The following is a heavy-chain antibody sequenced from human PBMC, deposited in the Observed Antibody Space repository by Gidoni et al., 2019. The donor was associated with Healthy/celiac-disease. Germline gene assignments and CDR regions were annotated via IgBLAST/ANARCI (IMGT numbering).Heavy chain of an antibody. CDR1: GFTFSSYG. J-gene: IGHJ6*02. D-gene: IGHD4-4*01. CDR2: ISYDGSNK. V-gene: IGHV3-30*03. CDR3: ARDLYSIDPYGMDV. Sequence: QVQLLECGGGVVQPGRSLRLSCAASGFTFSSYGMHWVRQAPGKGLEWVAVISYDGSNKYYADSVKGRFTSSRDNSKNTLYLQMNSLRAEDTAVYYCARDLYSIDPYGMDVWGQGTTVTVSS.